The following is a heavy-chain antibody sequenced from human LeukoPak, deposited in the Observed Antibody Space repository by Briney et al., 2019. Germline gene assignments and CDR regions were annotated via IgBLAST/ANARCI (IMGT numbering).Heavy chain of an antibody. CDR2: IKQDGSEK. V-gene: IGHV3-7*01. D-gene: IGHD3-3*01. Sequence: GGSLRLSCAASGFTFSSYWMSWVRQAPGKGLEWVANIKQDGSEKYYVDSVKGRFTISRDNAKNSLYLQMNSLRAEDTAVYYCARSYDLWSGYYPALFDYWGQGTLVTVSS. CDR1: GFTFSSYW. CDR3: ARSYDLWSGYYPALFDY. J-gene: IGHJ4*02.